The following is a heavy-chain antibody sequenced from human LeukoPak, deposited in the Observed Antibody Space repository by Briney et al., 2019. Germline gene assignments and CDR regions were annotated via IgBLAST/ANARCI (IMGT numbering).Heavy chain of an antibody. CDR1: GFTFVDYT. J-gene: IGHJ6*03. CDR3: AKDGGYCSSTSCLYYYYYMDV. D-gene: IGHD2-2*01. CDR2: ISWDGGST. V-gene: IGHV3-43*01. Sequence: GGSLRLSCAASGFTFVDYTMHWVRQAPGKGLEWVSLISWDGGSTYYADSVKGRFTISRDNSKNSLYLQMNSLRTEDTALYYCAKDGGYCSSTSCLYYYYYMDVWGKGTTVTVSS.